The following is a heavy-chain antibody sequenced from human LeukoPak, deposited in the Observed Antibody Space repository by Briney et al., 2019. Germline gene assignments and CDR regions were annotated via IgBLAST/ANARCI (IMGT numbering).Heavy chain of an antibody. CDR1: GFTFSSYA. D-gene: IGHD5-12*01. CDR3: VRDYRYAGHESVY. CDR2: IRSKSNGGTT. J-gene: IGHJ4*02. V-gene: IGHV3-49*04. Sequence: GGSLRLSCAASGFTFSSYAMHWVRQAPGKGLEWVGFIRSKSNGGTTHYAASVEGRFTISRDDSNSIAYLQMNSLKTEDTAVYYCVRDYRYAGHESVYWGQGTLVTVSS.